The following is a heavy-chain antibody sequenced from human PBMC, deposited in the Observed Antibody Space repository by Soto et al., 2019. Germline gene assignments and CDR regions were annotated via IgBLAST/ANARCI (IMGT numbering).Heavy chain of an antibody. CDR3: AIAAGVWSSDGDFDYDISGYRFAY. D-gene: IGHD3-22*01. V-gene: IGHV4-59*01. CDR2: IYFSGST. Sequence: SETLSLTCTVSGGSISSYYWSWIRQPPGQGLEWIGYIYFSGSTDYNPSLKSRVTISIDTSKNQFSLKLTSVTAADTAVYYCAIAAGVWSSDGDFDYDISGYRFAYWGQGTLVTFSS. J-gene: IGHJ4*02. CDR1: GGSISSYY.